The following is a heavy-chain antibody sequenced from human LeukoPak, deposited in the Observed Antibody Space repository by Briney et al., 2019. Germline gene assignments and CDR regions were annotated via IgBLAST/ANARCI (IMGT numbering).Heavy chain of an antibody. CDR1: GFTLKSYS. J-gene: IGHJ4*02. V-gene: IGHV3-21*01. CDR3: TRGYYFDY. CDR2: ISVTSDYI. Sequence: GGSLRLSCAASGFTLKSYSMNWVRQAPEKGLEWVSTISVTSDYIYYAESVKGRFTISRDNAKNSLYLQMNSLRPEDTAVYYCTRGYYFDYWGQGTLVTVSS.